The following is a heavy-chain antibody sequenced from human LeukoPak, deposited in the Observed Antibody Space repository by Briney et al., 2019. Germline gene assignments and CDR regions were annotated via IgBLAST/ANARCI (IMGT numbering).Heavy chain of an antibody. V-gene: IGHV4-31*03. CDR1: GGSIRSGCYY. Sequence: SQTLSLTCTVSGGSIRSGCYYWSWVRQHPGKDLEWIVYIYYSGSTYYYHSLQSRVTVSMSTTKIPLTLNFGAATAADMAVCYCACSFLFFDLWGEGTLVTVFS. J-gene: IGHJ4*02. CDR3: ACSFLFFDL. D-gene: IGHD2-15*01. CDR2: IYYSGST.